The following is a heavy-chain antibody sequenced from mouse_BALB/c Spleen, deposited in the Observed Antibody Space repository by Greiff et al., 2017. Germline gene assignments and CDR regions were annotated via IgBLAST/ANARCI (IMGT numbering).Heavy chain of an antibody. V-gene: IGHV7-3*02. CDR1: GFTFTDYY. Sequence: EVQGVESGGGLVQPGGSLRLSCATSGFTFTDYYMSWVRQPPGKALEWLGFIRNKANGYTTEYSASVKGRFTISRDNSQSILYLQMNTLRAEDSATYYCARDIGYDYGFAYWGQGTLVTVSA. CDR2: IRNKANGYTT. J-gene: IGHJ3*01. CDR3: ARDIGYDYGFAY. D-gene: IGHD2-4*01.